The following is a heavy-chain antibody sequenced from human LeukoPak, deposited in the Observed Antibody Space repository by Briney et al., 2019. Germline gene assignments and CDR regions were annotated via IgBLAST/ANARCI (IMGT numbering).Heavy chain of an antibody. CDR3: ARGEMAIIEDAFDI. D-gene: IGHD5-24*01. Sequence: TSETLSLTCTVSGGSISSYYWSWIRKPPGKGLEWIGYIYYSGSTNYNPSLKSRVTISVDTSKNQFSLKLSSVTAADTAVYYCARGEMAIIEDAFDIWGQGTMVTVSS. CDR2: IYYSGST. J-gene: IGHJ3*02. CDR1: GGSISSYY. V-gene: IGHV4-59*01.